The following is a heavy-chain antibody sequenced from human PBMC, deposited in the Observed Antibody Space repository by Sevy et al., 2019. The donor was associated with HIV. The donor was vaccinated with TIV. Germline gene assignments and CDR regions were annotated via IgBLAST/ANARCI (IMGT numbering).Heavy chain of an antibody. Sequence: ASVKVSCKASGYIFSEYYIHWVRQAPGQGLEWMAWINPNNDYTNYAKKFQGRLTLTRDTSITTAYIELSGLRSDDTAVYYCARAPHFGSGNYHFWGQGTLVTVSS. CDR3: ARAPHFGSGNYHF. CDR1: GYIFSEYY. CDR2: INPNNDYT. J-gene: IGHJ4*02. V-gene: IGHV1-2*02. D-gene: IGHD3-10*01.